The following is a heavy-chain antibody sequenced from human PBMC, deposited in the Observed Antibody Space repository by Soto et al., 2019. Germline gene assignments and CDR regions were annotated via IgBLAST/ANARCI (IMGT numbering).Heavy chain of an antibody. CDR2: ISWDGGST. CDR1: GFTFDDYT. V-gene: IGHV3-43*01. Sequence: GSLRLSCAASGFTFDDYTMHWVRQAPGKGLEWVSLISWDGGSTYYADSVKGRFTISRDNSKNSLYLQMNSLRAEDTAVYYCASLSRFYADYWGQGTLVTVSS. D-gene: IGHD3-10*01. J-gene: IGHJ4*02. CDR3: ASLSRFYADY.